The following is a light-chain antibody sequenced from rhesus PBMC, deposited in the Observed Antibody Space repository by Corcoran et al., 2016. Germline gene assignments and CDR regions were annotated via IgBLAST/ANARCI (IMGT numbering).Light chain of an antibody. V-gene: IGLV2-23*01. CDR1: SNDVGGYDY. CDR2: EVS. J-gene: IGLJ1*01. Sequence: QAALTQPPSVSGSPGQSVTFSCTGTSNDVGGYDYVSWYRQHPGTGPKLMIYEVSKRPSGVSDRFSGSKSGNTASLTISGLQAEDEADYYCSSFAGRNTYIFGGGTRLTVL. CDR3: SSFAGRNTYI.